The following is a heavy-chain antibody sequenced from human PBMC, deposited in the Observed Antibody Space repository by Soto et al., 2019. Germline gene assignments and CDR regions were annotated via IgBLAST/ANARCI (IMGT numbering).Heavy chain of an antibody. V-gene: IGHV3-48*04. Sequence: GGSLRLSCVASGFTFSSYSMVWVRQAPGKGLEWISYIFATSTTIYYADSVKGRFTVSRDNTQNSLFLLMNSLRAEDTAVYYCARVPLYYDSSGYLGPDYWGRGTLVTSPQ. CDR2: IFATSTTI. J-gene: IGHJ4*02. CDR3: ARVPLYYDSSGYLGPDY. CDR1: GFTFSSYS. D-gene: IGHD3-22*01.